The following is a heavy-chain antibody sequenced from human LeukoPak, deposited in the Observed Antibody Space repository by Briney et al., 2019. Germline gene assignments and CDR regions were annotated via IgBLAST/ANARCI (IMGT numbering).Heavy chain of an antibody. V-gene: IGHV3-15*01. CDR1: GFTFSNAW. J-gene: IGHJ6*02. D-gene: IGHD2-2*01. CDR3: TTGGYCSSTSCYSYYGMDV. CDR2: IKSKTDGGTT. Sequence: GGSLRLSSAASGFTFSNAWMSWVRQAPGKGLEWVGRIKSKTDGGTTDYAAPVKGRFTISRDDSKNTLYLQMNSLKTEDTAVYYCTTGGYCSSTSCYSYYGMDVWGQGTTVTVS.